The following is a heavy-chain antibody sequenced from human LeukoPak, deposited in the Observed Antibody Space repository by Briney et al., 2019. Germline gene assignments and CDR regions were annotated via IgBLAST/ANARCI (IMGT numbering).Heavy chain of an antibody. J-gene: IGHJ4*02. CDR2: IKQDGSEK. Sequence: GGSLRLSCAASGFTFSSYWMSWVRQAPGKGLEWEANIKQDGSEKYYVDSVKGRFTISRDNAKNSLYLQMNSLRAEDTAVYYCARGGYYDSSGYWKIDYWGQGTLVTVSS. CDR3: ARGGYYDSSGYWKIDY. V-gene: IGHV3-7*01. CDR1: GFTFSSYW. D-gene: IGHD3-22*01.